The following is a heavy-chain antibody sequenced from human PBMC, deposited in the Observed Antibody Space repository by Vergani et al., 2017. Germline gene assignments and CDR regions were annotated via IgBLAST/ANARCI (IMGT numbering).Heavy chain of an antibody. CDR1: EFAFRSFG. CDR2: INYDGSKK. V-gene: IGHV3-30*02. D-gene: IGHD2-15*01. J-gene: IGHJ4*02. Sequence: QVQLVESGGGVVQPGGSLRLSCAASEFAFRSFGMHWVRQVPGKGLQWVAFINYDGSKKQYLDSVRGRFTISRDNSKNTVYLQMNSLRAEDTAVYYCAKGCSDGTCGGTFEYWGQGTRVTVSP. CDR3: AKGCSDGTCGGTFEY.